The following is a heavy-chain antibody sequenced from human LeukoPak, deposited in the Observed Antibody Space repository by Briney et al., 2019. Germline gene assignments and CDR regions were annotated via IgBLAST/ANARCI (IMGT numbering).Heavy chain of an antibody. CDR2: INHSGST. CDR3: ARGPWEPYSSRGKPKFYFDY. D-gene: IGHD6-13*01. Sequence: PSETLSLTCAVYGGSFSGYYWSWIRQPPGKGLEWIGEINHSGSTNYNPSLKSRVTISVDTSKNQFSLKLSSVTAADTAVYYCARGPWEPYSSRGKPKFYFDYWGQGTLVTVSS. J-gene: IGHJ4*02. CDR1: GGSFSGYY. V-gene: IGHV4-34*01.